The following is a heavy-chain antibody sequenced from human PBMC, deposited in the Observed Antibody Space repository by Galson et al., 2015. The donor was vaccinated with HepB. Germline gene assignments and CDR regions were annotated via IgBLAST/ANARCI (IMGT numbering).Heavy chain of an antibody. CDR2: ISSSSSYI. J-gene: IGHJ3*02. CDR3: ANVDTAMAHLDAFVI. D-gene: IGHD5-18*01. CDR1: GFTFSSYS. V-gene: IGHV3-21*01. Sequence: SLRLSCAASGFTFSSYSMNWVRQAPGKGLEWVSSISSSSSYIYYADSVKGRFTISRDNAKNSLYLQMNSLRAEDTAVYYCANVDTAMAHLDAFVIWGQGTMVTVSS.